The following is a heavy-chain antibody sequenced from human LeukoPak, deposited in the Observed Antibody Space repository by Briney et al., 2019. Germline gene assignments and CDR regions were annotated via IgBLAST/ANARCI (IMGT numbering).Heavy chain of an antibody. J-gene: IGHJ5*02. CDR1: GYTFTSYG. CDR3: ARDKDSSSSQKRGPNWFDP. D-gene: IGHD6-13*01. CDR2: ISAYNGNT. Sequence: ASVKVSCKASGYTFTSYGISWVRQAPGQGLEWMGWISAYNGNTNYAQKLQGRVTMTTDTSTSTAYMELRSLRSDDTAVYYCARDKDSSSSQKRGPNWFDPWGQGTLVTVSS. V-gene: IGHV1-18*01.